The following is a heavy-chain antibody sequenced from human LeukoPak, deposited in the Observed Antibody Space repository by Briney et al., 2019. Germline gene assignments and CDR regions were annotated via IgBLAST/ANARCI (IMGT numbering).Heavy chain of an antibody. CDR1: GFTFSSYG. CDR3: AKASREKQLVSSNYYMDV. D-gene: IGHD6-6*01. V-gene: IGHV3-30*18. J-gene: IGHJ6*03. Sequence: QSGGSLRLSCAASGFTFSSYGMYWVRQAPGKGLEWVAVISYDGSNKYYADSVKGRFTISRDNSQNTLYVQMKSLRAEDTAVYYCAKASREKQLVSSNYYMDVWGKGTTVTVS. CDR2: ISYDGSNK.